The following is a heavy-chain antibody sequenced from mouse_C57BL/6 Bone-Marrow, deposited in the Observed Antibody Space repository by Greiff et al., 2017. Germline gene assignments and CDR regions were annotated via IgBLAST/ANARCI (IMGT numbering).Heavy chain of an antibody. D-gene: IGHD1-1*01. Sequence: QVQLQQPGAELVKPGASVKLSCKASGYTFTSYWMHWVKQRPGQGLEWIGMIHPNSGSTNYNEKFKSKATLTVDKSSSTAYMQLSSLTSEDSAVYYCARGGYYGSSRSWGNYWGQGTTLTVSS. CDR1: GYTFTSYW. CDR3: ARGGYYGSSRSWGNY. CDR2: IHPNSGST. V-gene: IGHV1-64*01. J-gene: IGHJ2*01.